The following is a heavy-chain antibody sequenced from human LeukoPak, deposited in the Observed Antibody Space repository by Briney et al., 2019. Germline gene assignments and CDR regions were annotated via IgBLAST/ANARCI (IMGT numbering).Heavy chain of an antibody. D-gene: IGHD2-2*02. CDR3: VETSPEYCSSTSCYTNGWFDP. V-gene: IGHV4-39*01. Sequence: PSETLSLTCTVSGGSISSSSYYWGWIRQPPGKGLEWIGSIYYSGSTYYNPSLKSRVTISVDTSKNQFPLKLSSVTAADTAVYYCVETSPEYCSSTSCYTNGWFDPWGQGTLVTVSS. J-gene: IGHJ5*02. CDR1: GGSISSSSYY. CDR2: IYYSGST.